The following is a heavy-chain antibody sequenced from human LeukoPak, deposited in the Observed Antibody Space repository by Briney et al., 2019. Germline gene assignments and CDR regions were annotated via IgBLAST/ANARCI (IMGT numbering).Heavy chain of an antibody. CDR2: FVPEDGET. V-gene: IGHV1-24*01. CDR1: GYTLTELI. J-gene: IGHJ4*01. Sequence: ASVKDSRKVSGYTLTELIIHWVRQAPGKGGEWVGGFVPEDGETIYAQKFQGRVTMTEDTSTDSAYMELSSLRSEETAVYYCASRGAGQESGMVYWGDGTLLTASS. D-gene: IGHD1-26*01. CDR3: ASRGAGQESGMVY.